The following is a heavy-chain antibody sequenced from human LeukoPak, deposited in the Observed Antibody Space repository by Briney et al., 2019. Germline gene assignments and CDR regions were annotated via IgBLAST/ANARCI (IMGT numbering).Heavy chain of an antibody. CDR1: GYSISSGYY. J-gene: IGHJ4*02. V-gene: IGHV4-38-2*02. CDR2: IYHSGST. Sequence: SETLSLTCTVSGYSISSGYYWGWIRQPPGKGLEWIGSIYHSGSTYYNPSLKSRVTISVDTSKNQFSLKLSSVTAADTAVYYCARAMLVWGPFDYWGQGTLVTVSS. D-gene: IGHD6-6*01. CDR3: ARAMLVWGPFDY.